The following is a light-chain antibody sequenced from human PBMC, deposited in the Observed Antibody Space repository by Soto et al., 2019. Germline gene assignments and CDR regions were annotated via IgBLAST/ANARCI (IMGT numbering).Light chain of an antibody. CDR2: ENN. CDR1: SSNIGAGYE. J-gene: IGLJ1*01. CDR3: QSYDSSLSGYG. Sequence: QSVLTQPPSVSEAPGQRVTISCTGSSSNIGAGYEAHWYQQVPGTAPKLLIYENNNRPSGVPDRFSGSKSGTSASLAITGLQAEDGAEYYCQSYDSSLSGYGFGTGTKLTVL. V-gene: IGLV1-40*01.